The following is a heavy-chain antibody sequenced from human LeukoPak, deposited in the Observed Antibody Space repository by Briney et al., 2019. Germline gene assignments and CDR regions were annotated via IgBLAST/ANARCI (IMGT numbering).Heavy chain of an antibody. V-gene: IGHV3-23*01. CDR3: ARVDGIAAAGTGPIDY. CDR1: GFTFGSYA. CDR2: ISGRGGST. D-gene: IGHD6-13*01. Sequence: PGGSLRLSCAASGFTFGSYAMSWVRQAPGKGLEWVSYISGRGGSTFYADSVKGRFTISRDNSKNTLYLQMNSLRAEDTAVYYCARVDGIAAAGTGPIDYWGQGTLVTVSS. J-gene: IGHJ4*02.